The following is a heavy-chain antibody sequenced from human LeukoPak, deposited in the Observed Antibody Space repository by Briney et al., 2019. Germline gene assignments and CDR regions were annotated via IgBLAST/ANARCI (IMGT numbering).Heavy chain of an antibody. D-gene: IGHD3-22*01. J-gene: IGHJ4*02. CDR1: GYTFTGYY. CDR2: INPNSGGT. V-gene: IGHV1-2*06. CDR3: ARFRDYYDSSGYSGY. Sequence: GASVKVSCKASGYTFTGYYMHWVRQAPGQGLEWMGRINPNSGGTNYAQKFQGRVTMTRDTSISTAYMELSRLRSDDTAVYYCARFRDYYDSSGYSGYWGQGTLVTVSS.